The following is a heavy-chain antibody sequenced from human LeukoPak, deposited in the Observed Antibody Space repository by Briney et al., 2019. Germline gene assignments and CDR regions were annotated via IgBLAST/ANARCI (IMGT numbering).Heavy chain of an antibody. J-gene: IGHJ4*02. Sequence: GESLKISCKGSGYSFTSYWIGWVRPIPGKGLQCMGIIYPGDSDTRYSPSFQGQVTTSADRSISAAYLQWTSLKASDSGVYYCARLDNTGYYPAYWGQGTQVTVSS. CDR2: IYPGDSDT. D-gene: IGHD3-9*01. CDR3: ARLDNTGYYPAY. CDR1: GYSFTSYW. V-gene: IGHV5-51*01.